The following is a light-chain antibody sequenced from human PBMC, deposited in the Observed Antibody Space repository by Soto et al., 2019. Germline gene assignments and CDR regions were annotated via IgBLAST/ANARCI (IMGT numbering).Light chain of an antibody. CDR1: SSNIGSNY. Sequence: QSVLTQPPSASGTPGQRVTISCSGSSSNIGSNYVYWYQQLPGTAPKLLIYRNNQRPSGVPDRFSGSKSGTSASLAISGLRSEDEADYYCAAWDDSLSAFSLFGTGTKVTVL. CDR3: AAWDDSLSAFSL. J-gene: IGLJ1*01. CDR2: RNN. V-gene: IGLV1-47*01.